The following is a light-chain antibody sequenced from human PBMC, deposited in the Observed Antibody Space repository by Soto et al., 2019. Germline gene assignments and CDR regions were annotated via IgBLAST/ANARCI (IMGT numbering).Light chain of an antibody. CDR2: DVN. Sequence: QSALTQPASVSGSPGQSITISCTGTSSDIGNSNYVSWYQQHPGKAPKLMIYDVNNRPSGISNRFSGSKSASTASLTISGLQAEDDDDYYCSSYTSSSLLYVFGTGTKLTVL. CDR3: SSYTSSSLLYV. J-gene: IGLJ1*01. V-gene: IGLV2-14*03. CDR1: SSDIGNSNY.